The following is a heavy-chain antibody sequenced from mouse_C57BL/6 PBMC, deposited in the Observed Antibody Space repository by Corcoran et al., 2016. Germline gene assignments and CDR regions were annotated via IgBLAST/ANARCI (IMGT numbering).Heavy chain of an antibody. V-gene: IGHV1-81*01. CDR3: ARSENYYGSSPWFAY. J-gene: IGHJ3*01. CDR2: IYPRSGNT. Sequence: QVQLQQSGAELARPGASVKLSCKASGYTFTSYGISWVKQRTGQGLEWIGEIYPRSGNTYYNEKFKGKATLTADKSSSTAYMELRSLTSEDSAVYFCARSENYYGSSPWFAYWGQGTLVTVSA. D-gene: IGHD1-1*01. CDR1: GYTFTSYG.